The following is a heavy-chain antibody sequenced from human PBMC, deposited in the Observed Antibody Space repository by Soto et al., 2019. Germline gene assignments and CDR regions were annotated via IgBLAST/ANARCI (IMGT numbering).Heavy chain of an antibody. J-gene: IGHJ4*02. V-gene: IGHV3-23*01. D-gene: IGHD7-27*01. CDR2: ISGSGGST. Sequence: GGSLRLSCAASGFTFNSCAMSWVRQTPEKGLEWVSGISGSGGSTYYADSVKGRFTISRDNSKNTLYLQMNSLRAEDTAVYYCAKVLVSGGPRYFDYLGQGTLVTVSS. CDR1: GFTFNSCA. CDR3: AKVLVSGGPRYFDY.